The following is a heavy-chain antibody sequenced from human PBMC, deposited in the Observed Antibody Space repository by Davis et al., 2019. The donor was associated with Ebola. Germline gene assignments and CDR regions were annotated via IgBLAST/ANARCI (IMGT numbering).Heavy chain of an antibody. V-gene: IGHV5-51*01. CDR3: ARAHYYGSGSYYRGGNWFDP. CDR2: IYPGDSDT. D-gene: IGHD3-10*01. J-gene: IGHJ5*02. CDR1: GYSFTSYW. Sequence: PGGSLRLSCKGSGYSFTSYWIGWVRQLPGKGLEWMGIIYPGDSDTRYSPSFQGQVTISADKSISTAYLQWSSLKASDTAMYYCARAHYYGSGSYYRGGNWFDPWGQGTLVTVSS.